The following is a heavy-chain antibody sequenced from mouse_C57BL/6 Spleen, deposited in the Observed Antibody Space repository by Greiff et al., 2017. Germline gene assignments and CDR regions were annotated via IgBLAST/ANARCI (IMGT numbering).Heavy chain of an antibody. CDR3: ARELWLRLRGAMDY. Sequence: ESGPGLVKPSQSLSLTCSVTGYSITSGYYWNWIRQFPGTKLECMGYISYDGSNNYNPYLKNRIPITRDTSKNQFVLKLNYVTTQDTATNSCARELWLRLRGAMDYWGQGTSVTVSS. CDR1: GYSITSGYY. J-gene: IGHJ4*01. CDR2: ISYDGSN. V-gene: IGHV3-6*01. D-gene: IGHD2-2*01.